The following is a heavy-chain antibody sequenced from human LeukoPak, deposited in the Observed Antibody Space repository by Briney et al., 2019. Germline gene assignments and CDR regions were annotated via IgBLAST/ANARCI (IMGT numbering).Heavy chain of an antibody. CDR2: LYFVGNT. J-gene: IGHJ4*02. CDR1: GFTVITND. Sequence: GGSLRLSCAASGFTVITNDMTWVRQAPGKGLEWVSFLYFVGNTKYADSVQGRFTISSDNSKNTLYLEMNSLSADDTAVYYCARGVEPLADNTLAYWGQGTLVTVS. V-gene: IGHV3-53*01. CDR3: ARGVEPLADNTLAY. D-gene: IGHD1-14*01.